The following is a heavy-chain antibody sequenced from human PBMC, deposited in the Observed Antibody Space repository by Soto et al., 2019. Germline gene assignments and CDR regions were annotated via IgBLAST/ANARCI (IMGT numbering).Heavy chain of an antibody. Sequence: PGGSLRLSCAASGFTFSSYWMCWVRQAPGRGLEWVGNIKEDGSEKYYVDSVNGRFTVSRDNAKNSLYLQMNSLRAEDTAVYYCARATGADKEDYWGQGTLVTAPQ. J-gene: IGHJ4*02. D-gene: IGHD3-10*01. CDR1: GFTFSSYW. V-gene: IGHV3-7*04. CDR3: ARATGADKEDY. CDR2: IKEDGSEK.